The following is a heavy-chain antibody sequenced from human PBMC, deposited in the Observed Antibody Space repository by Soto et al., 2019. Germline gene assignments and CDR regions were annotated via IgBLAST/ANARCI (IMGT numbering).Heavy chain of an antibody. CDR1: GVNLGIQA. V-gene: IGHV3-30-3*02. D-gene: IGHD3-10*01. CDR3: AKEVGYYGSGEKYHFDY. J-gene: IGHJ4*02. CDR2: MSYDGTNK. Sequence: PCCCLRLSCAASGVNLGIQAVHWVRQTPGKGLEWVALMSYDGTNKYYSDSVKGRFTISRDSSKNTLYLQMSSLKTEDTALYYCAKEVGYYGSGEKYHFDYWGQGTLVTVSS.